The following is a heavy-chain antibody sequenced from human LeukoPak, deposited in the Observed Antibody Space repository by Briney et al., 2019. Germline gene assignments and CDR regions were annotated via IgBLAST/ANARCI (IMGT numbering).Heavy chain of an antibody. V-gene: IGHV3-43D*03. CDR1: GFTFDDYA. CDR2: ISWDGGST. D-gene: IGHD6-19*01. CDR3: AKAPVAVAGTMGKRFDY. J-gene: IGHJ4*02. Sequence: GGSLRLSCAASGFTFDDYAMHWVRQAPGKGLEWVSLISWDGGSTYYADSVKGRFTIPRDNSKNSLYLQMNSLRAEDTALYYCAKAPVAVAGTMGKRFDYWGQGTLVTVSS.